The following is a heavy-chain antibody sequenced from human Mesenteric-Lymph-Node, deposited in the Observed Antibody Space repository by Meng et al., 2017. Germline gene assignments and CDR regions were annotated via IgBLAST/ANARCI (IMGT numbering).Heavy chain of an antibody. CDR3: ARDSMGSIDY. V-gene: IGHV4-61*01. D-gene: IGHD3-3*02. CDR2: NFNDGRT. Sequence: SETLSLTCTVSGASVSINPSSWTWVRQPPGKGLEWIGYNFNDGRTNYNPSLKTRVTMSIDTSKNQFSLTLSSVTAADTAIYYCARDSMGSIDYWGQGILVTVSS. CDR1: GASVSINPSS. J-gene: IGHJ4*02.